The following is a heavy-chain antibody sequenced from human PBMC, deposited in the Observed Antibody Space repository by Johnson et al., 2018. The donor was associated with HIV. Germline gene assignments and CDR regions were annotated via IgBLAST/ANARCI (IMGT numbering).Heavy chain of an antibody. D-gene: IGHD6-6*01. CDR3: ARHSTSSTMGAFDI. V-gene: IGHV3-23*04. J-gene: IGHJ3*02. Sequence: VQLVESGGGLVQPGGSLRFSCAVSGFTFSSYAMSWVRQAPGKGLEWVSAISGSGGSTYYADSVKGRFTISRDNSKNTLYMQMNSLRAEDTAVYYCARHSTSSTMGAFDIWGQGTMVTVSS. CDR2: ISGSGGST. CDR1: GFTFSSYA.